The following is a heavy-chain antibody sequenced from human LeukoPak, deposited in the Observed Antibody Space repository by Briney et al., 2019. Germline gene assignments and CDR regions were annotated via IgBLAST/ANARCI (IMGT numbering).Heavy chain of an antibody. V-gene: IGHV3-33*01. CDR1: GFTFSSYG. J-gene: IGHJ4*02. D-gene: IGHD6-13*01. CDR3: ARDRNWGIAAALFDY. Sequence: TGGSLRLSCAASGFTFSSYGMHWVRQAPGKGLEWVAVIWYDGSNKYYADSVKGRFTISRDNPKNTLYLQMNSLRAEDTAVYYCARDRNWGIAAALFDYWGQGTLVTVSS. CDR2: IWYDGSNK.